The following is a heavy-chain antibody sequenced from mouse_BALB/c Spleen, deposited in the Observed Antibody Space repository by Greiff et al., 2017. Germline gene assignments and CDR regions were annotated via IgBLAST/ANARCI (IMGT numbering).Heavy chain of an antibody. D-gene: IGHD2-14*01. CDR3: ARKDYRYFDY. CDR1: GYSITSDYA. J-gene: IGHJ2*01. Sequence: VQLKESGPGLVKPSQSLSLTCTVTGYSITSDYAWNWIRQFPGNKLEWMGYISYSGSTSYNPSLKSRISITRDTSKNQFFLQLNSVTTEDTATYYCARKDYRYFDYWGQGTTLTVSS. CDR2: ISYSGST. V-gene: IGHV3-2*02.